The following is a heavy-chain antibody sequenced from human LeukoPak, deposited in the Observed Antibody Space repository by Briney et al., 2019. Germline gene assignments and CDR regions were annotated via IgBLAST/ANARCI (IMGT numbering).Heavy chain of an antibody. CDR1: GFTFSSYS. CDR3: ARTVRLDNWFDP. J-gene: IGHJ5*02. CDR2: ISSSSSYI. D-gene: IGHD3-10*01. V-gene: IGHV3-21*01. Sequence: GGSLRLSWAASGFTFSSYSMNWVRQAPGKGLEGVSSISSSSSYIYYADSVKGRFTISRDNAKNSLYLQMNSLRAEDTAVYYCARTVRLDNWFDPWGQGTLVTVSS.